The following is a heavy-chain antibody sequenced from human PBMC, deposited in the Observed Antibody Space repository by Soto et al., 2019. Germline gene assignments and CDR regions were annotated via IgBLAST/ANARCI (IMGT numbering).Heavy chain of an antibody. CDR1: GFTFSSYA. V-gene: IGHV3-30-3*01. CDR3: ARGIAVAGSADY. J-gene: IGHJ4*02. CDR2: ISYDGSNK. D-gene: IGHD6-19*01. Sequence: QVQLVESGGGVVQPGRSLRLSCAASGFTFSSYAMHWVRQTPGKGLERVAVISYDGSNKYYADSVKGRFTISRDNSKNTLYLQMNSLRAEDTAVYYCARGIAVAGSADYWGQGTLVTVSS.